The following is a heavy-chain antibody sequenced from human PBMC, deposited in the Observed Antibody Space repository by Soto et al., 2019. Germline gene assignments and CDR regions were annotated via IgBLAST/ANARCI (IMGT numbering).Heavy chain of an antibody. V-gene: IGHV3-66*01. Sequence: EVQVGESGGGLVQPGGSLRLSCAASGFTVSNNYMSWVRQAPGKGLEWISVIFSDGSTYYADSVKGRFTISRDNSENTLYLQINSLKAKDTAVYYCARDPFQVFGYWGQGTLVTVSS. J-gene: IGHJ4*02. CDR2: IFSDGST. CDR3: ARDPFQVFGY. CDR1: GFTVSNNY.